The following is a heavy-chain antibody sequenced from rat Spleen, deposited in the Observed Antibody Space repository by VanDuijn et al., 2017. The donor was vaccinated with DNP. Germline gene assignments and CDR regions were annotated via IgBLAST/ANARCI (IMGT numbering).Heavy chain of an antibody. Sequence: EVQLVESGGGLVQPGRSMKLSCAASGFTFSNYYMAWVRQAPTKGLEWVATISTSGGSTYYPDSVRGRFTISRDDAKDTLSLQMNSLRSEDTATYYCARGAMDAWGQGTSVTVSS. CDR2: ISTSGGST. CDR3: ARGAMDA. CDR1: GFTFSNYY. J-gene: IGHJ4*01. V-gene: IGHV5-25*01.